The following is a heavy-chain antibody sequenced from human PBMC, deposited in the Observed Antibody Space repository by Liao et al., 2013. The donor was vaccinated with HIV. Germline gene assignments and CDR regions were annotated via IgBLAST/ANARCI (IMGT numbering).Heavy chain of an antibody. V-gene: IGHV4-34*01. CDR3: ARDGASDGYNYFGGXGIDY. D-gene: IGHD5-24*01. Sequence: QVQLQQWGAGLLKPSETLSLTCAVYAGSFSGYSWSWIRQPPGKGLEWIGEINHSGSTNYNPSLKSRVTISVDTSKNQFSLKLSSVTAADTAVYYCARDGASDGYNYFGGXGIDYWGQGTLVTVSS. CDR1: AGSFSGYS. CDR2: INHSGST. J-gene: IGHJ4*02.